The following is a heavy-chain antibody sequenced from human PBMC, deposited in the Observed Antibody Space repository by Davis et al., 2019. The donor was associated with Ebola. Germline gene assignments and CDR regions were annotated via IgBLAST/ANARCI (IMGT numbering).Heavy chain of an antibody. CDR3: ARRVAAAANWIDP. Sequence: PGGSLRLSCKGSGYSFTSYWIGWVRQMPGKGLEWMGNIYPGDSDTRYSPSFQGQVTLSADKSISTAYLQWSSLKASDTAMYYCARRVAAAANWIDPWGQGTLVTVSS. D-gene: IGHD6-13*01. V-gene: IGHV5-51*01. CDR2: IYPGDSDT. J-gene: IGHJ5*02. CDR1: GYSFTSYW.